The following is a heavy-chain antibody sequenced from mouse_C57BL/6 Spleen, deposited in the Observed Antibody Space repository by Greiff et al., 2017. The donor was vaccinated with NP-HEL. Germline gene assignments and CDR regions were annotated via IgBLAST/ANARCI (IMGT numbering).Heavy chain of an antibody. V-gene: IGHV2-2*01. D-gene: IGHD1-1*01. CDR3: ARSGVAPYYYAMDY. CDR2: IWSGGST. J-gene: IGHJ4*01. Sequence: VKLVESGPGLVQPSQSLSITCTVSGFSLTSYGVHWVRQSPGKGLEWLGVIWSGGSTDYNAAFISRLSISKDNSKSQVFFKMNSLQADDTAIYYCARSGVAPYYYAMDYWGQGTSVTVSS. CDR1: GFSLTSYG.